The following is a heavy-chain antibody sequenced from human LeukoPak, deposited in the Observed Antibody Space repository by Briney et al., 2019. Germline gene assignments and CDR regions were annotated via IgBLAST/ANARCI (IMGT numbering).Heavy chain of an antibody. J-gene: IGHJ4*02. CDR1: GFTFSSYS. CDR3: ARRSYGDYEIDY. CDR2: ISSSSSYI. V-gene: IGHV3-21*01. Sequence: GGSLRLSCAASGFTFSSYSMNWVRQAPGKGLEWVSSISSSSSYIYYADSVKGRFTISRDNAKNSLYLQMNSLRAEDTAVYYCARRSYGDYEIDYWGQGTLVTVSS. D-gene: IGHD4-17*01.